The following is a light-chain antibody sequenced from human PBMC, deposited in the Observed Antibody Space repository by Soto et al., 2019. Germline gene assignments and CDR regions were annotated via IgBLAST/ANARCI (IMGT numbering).Light chain of an antibody. Sequence: QSVLTQPPSVSGAPGQRVTISCTGSSSNIGAGYDVHWYQQLPGTAPKLLIYGNSNRPSGAPDRFSGSKSGTSASLAITGLQAEDEADYYCQSYDSNLSGSAVFGTGTKVTVL. CDR3: QSYDSNLSGSAV. CDR2: GNS. V-gene: IGLV1-40*01. CDR1: SSNIGAGYD. J-gene: IGLJ1*01.